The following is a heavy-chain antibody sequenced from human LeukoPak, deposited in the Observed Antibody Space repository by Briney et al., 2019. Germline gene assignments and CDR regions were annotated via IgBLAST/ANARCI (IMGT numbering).Heavy chain of an antibody. D-gene: IGHD3-10*01. CDR1: GFTFSGSA. V-gene: IGHV3-73*01. CDR2: IRNKADSYAT. Sequence: GGSLKLSCAASGFTFSGSAMHWVRQASGKGLEWVGRIRNKADSYATAYAASVRGRFTVSRDDSKNTAYLQMNSLKTEDTAVYYCTSLMVRGGLDYFDYWGQGTLVTVSS. J-gene: IGHJ4*02. CDR3: TSLMVRGGLDYFDY.